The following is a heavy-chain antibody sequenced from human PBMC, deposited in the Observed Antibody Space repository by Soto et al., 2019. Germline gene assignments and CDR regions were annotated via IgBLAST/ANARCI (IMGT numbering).Heavy chain of an antibody. CDR2: ITGSGSGK. Sequence: GGSLRLSCAASGFTFSNYAMNWVRQAPGKGLEWVSGITGSGSGKYYADSVKGRFTMSRDNSKNTLALQMNSLRAEDTAVYYCAAGGGSGAFDIWGQGTMVTVSS. J-gene: IGHJ3*02. CDR1: GFTFSNYA. CDR3: AAGGGSGAFDI. D-gene: IGHD3-10*01. V-gene: IGHV3-23*01.